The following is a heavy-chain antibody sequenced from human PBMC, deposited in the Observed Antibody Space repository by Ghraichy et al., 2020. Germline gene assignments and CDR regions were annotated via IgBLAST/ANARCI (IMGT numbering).Heavy chain of an antibody. J-gene: IGHJ4*02. CDR2: IGGVTT. V-gene: IGHV3-23*01. CDR3: AKRARYGPFDY. Sequence: GGSLRLSCVASGFVFKSYTMYWVRQAPGRGLEWISGIGGVTTYYADSLKVRFTVSRDDSQATLYLQMDDLRAEDTAVYYCAKRARYGPFDYWGQGTPVTVSS. CDR1: GFVFKSYT. D-gene: IGHD5-18*01.